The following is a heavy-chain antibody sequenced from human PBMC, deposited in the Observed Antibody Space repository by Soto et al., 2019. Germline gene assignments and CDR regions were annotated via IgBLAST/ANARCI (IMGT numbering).Heavy chain of an antibody. V-gene: IGHV1-69*06. J-gene: IGHJ6*02. Sequence: SVKVSCKASGGTFSSYAISWVRQAPGQGLEWMGGIIPIFGTANYAQKFQGRVTITADKSTSTAYMELSSLRSEDTAVYYCASGRGIVVVVADADYYGMDVWGQGTTVTVSS. CDR1: GGTFSSYA. CDR3: ASGRGIVVVVADADYYGMDV. D-gene: IGHD2-15*01. CDR2: IIPIFGTA.